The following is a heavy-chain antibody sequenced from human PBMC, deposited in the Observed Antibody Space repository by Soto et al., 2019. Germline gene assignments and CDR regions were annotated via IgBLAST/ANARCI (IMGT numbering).Heavy chain of an antibody. V-gene: IGHV1-2*02. Sequence: QGQLVQSGAEVQKPGASVKVSCKASGYTFTDYYMFWVRQAPGQGLEWMGYINPNSGGPSYVQKFKDRVTMSRDTPKTTVYMELRNLTSADTAVYYCARDRVRSPEGADSFDVWGQGTWVNVS. CDR2: INPNSGGP. CDR3: ARDRVRSPEGADSFDV. J-gene: IGHJ3*01. CDR1: GYTFTDYY. D-gene: IGHD3-10*01.